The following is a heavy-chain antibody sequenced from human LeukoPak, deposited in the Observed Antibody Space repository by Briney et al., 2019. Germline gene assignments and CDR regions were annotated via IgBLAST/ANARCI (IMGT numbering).Heavy chain of an antibody. D-gene: IGHD2-2*01. J-gene: IGHJ4*02. V-gene: IGHV3-23*01. CDR3: AKGRRRVVVPAACDY. CDR1: GFTFSSYA. Sequence: PGGSLRLSCAASGFTFSSYAMSWVRQAPGKGLEWVSAISGSGGSTYYADSVKGRFTISRDNSENTLYLQMNSLRAEDTAVYYCAKGRRRVVVPAACDYWGQGTLVTVSS. CDR2: ISGSGGST.